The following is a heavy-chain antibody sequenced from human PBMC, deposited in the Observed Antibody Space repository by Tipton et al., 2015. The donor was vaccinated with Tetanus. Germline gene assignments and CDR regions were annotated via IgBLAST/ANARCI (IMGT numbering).Heavy chain of an antibody. J-gene: IGHJ5*02. CDR3: ATMSKSYAKPRNLNWFDP. D-gene: IGHD2-2*01. V-gene: IGHV4-31*03. Sequence: TLSLTCTVSGGSISSGGYYWSWIRQHPGKGLEWIGYIYYSGSTYYNPSLKSRVTISVDTSKNQFSLKLSSVTAADTAVYYCATMSKSYAKPRNLNWFDPWGQGTLVTVSS. CDR1: GGSISSGGYY. CDR2: IYYSGST.